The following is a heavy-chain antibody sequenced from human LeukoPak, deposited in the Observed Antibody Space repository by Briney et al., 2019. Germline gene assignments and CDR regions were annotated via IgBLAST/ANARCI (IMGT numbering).Heavy chain of an antibody. CDR1: GFTFSSYW. D-gene: IGHD3-9*01. Sequence: GGSLRLSCATSGFTFSSYWMSWVRQAPGKGLEWVANIKQDGSEKYYVDSVKGRFTISRDNAKNSLYLQMNSLRAEDTAVYYCARVHYDILTGYHYYFDYWGQGTLVTVSS. CDR3: ARVHYDILTGYHYYFDY. J-gene: IGHJ4*02. V-gene: IGHV3-7*01. CDR2: IKQDGSEK.